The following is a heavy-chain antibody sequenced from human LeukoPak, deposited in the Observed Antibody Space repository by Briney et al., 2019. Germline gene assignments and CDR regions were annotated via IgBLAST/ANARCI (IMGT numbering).Heavy chain of an antibody. J-gene: IGHJ5*02. Sequence: GASVKVSCKASGYTFTSYGISWVRQAPGQGLEWMGWISAYNGNTNYAQKLQGRVTMTTDTSTSTAYMELRSLRSDDTAVYYCARDCSSTRDTEDGWFDPWGQGTLVTVSS. D-gene: IGHD2-2*01. V-gene: IGHV1-18*01. CDR2: ISAYNGNT. CDR1: GYTFTSYG. CDR3: ARDCSSTRDTEDGWFDP.